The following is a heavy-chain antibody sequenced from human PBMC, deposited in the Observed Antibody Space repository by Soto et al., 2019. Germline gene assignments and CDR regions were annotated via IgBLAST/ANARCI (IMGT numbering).Heavy chain of an antibody. Sequence: QVQLVESGGGVVQPGRSLRLSCAASGFIFSTYGMHWVRQAPGKGLEWLSVISYDGNNKYYADSVKGRFTISRDNSKNTLRLQMDSLRTEHTAVYYCAKDLLLTTITTVGDWGQGTLVTVSS. D-gene: IGHD4-17*01. V-gene: IGHV3-30*18. J-gene: IGHJ4*02. CDR3: AKDLLLTTITTVGD. CDR2: ISYDGNNK. CDR1: GFIFSTYG.